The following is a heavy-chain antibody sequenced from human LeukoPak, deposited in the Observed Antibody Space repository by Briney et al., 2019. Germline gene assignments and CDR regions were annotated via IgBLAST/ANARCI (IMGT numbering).Heavy chain of an antibody. V-gene: IGHV4-4*02. J-gene: IGHJ4*02. CDR2: IYLYGTT. D-gene: IGHD2-15*01. Sequence: SETLSLTCSVSAGSISSSSWWSWVRQSPVKGLEWIGEIYLYGTTNYNPSLKSRVTMSVDRSKNQFSLKLNSVTAADTAVYYCVREILYCSGGSCYRGPFDNWGQGTLVTVSA. CDR3: VREILYCSGGSCYRGPFDN. CDR1: AGSISSSSW.